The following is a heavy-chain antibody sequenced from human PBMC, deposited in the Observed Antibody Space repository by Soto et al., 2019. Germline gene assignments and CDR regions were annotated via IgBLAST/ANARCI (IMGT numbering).Heavy chain of an antibody. CDR2: IIPIFGTA. CDR3: ARLGTPYYTSSWGNWFDP. Sequence: QVQLVQSGAEVKKPGSSVKVSCKASGGTFSSYAISWVRQAHGQGLEWMGGIIPIFGTANYAQKFQGRVTITADESTRTAYMELSSLRPEDTAVYYCARLGTPYYTSSWGNWFDPWGQGTLVTVSS. CDR1: GGTFSSYA. J-gene: IGHJ5*02. V-gene: IGHV1-69*01. D-gene: IGHD6-13*01.